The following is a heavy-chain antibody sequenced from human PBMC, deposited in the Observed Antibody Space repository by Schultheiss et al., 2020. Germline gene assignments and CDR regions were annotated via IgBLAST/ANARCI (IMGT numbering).Heavy chain of an antibody. D-gene: IGHD6-13*01. CDR2: IYHSGST. CDR3: ARAAAAGTWYFDY. CDR1: GGSISSSSYY. Sequence: SETLSLTCTVSGGSISSSSYYWGWIRQPPGKGLEWVGEIYHSGSTNYNPSLKSRVTISVDRSKNQFSLKLSSVTAADTAVYYCARAAAAGTWYFDYWGQGTLVTVSS. J-gene: IGHJ4*02. V-gene: IGHV4-39*07.